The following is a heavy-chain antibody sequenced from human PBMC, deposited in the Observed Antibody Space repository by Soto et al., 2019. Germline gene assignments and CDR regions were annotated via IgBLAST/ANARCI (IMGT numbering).Heavy chain of an antibody. CDR2: IDWDDDK. V-gene: IGHV2-70*11. CDR3: ARFLARIAAAGTENYYYYGMDV. CDR1: GCSLSTSGMC. D-gene: IGHD6-13*01. Sequence: SVPTLVNPTQTLTLTCTFSGCSLSTSGMCVSWIRQPPGKALEWLARIDWDDDKYYSTSLKTRLTISKDTSKNQVVLTMTNMDPVDTATYYCARFLARIAAAGTENYYYYGMDVWGQGTTVTVSS. J-gene: IGHJ6*02.